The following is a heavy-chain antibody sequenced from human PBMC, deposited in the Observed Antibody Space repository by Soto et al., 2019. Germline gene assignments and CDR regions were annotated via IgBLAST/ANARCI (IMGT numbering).Heavy chain of an antibody. CDR1: GGSISSYY. D-gene: IGHD3-10*01. CDR3: ARAPRGNYGYPSYFDY. V-gene: IGHV4-59*01. Sequence: SETLSLTCTGSGGSISSYYWSWIRQPPGKGLEWIGYIYYSGSTNYNPSLKSRVTISVDTSKNQFSLKLSSVTAADTAVYYCARAPRGNYGYPSYFDYWGQGTLVTVSS. J-gene: IGHJ4*02. CDR2: IYYSGST.